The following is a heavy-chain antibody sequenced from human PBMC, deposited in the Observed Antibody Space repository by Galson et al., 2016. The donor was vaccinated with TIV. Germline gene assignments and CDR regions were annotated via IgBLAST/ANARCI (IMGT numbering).Heavy chain of an antibody. CDR3: ARGFDYDSSGYRIYFYYGMDV. CDR1: GFTFSDYR. D-gene: IGHD3-22*01. CDR2: ISYDGKIK. Sequence: SLRLSCAASGFTFSDYRMHWVRQAPAKRLEWLGLISYDGKIKKYGDSVNGRFTISRDKSTNTLYLQMHSLRPEDTGTYYCARGFDYDSSGYRIYFYYGMDVWGQGTTVIVSS. V-gene: IGHV3-30*04. J-gene: IGHJ6*02.